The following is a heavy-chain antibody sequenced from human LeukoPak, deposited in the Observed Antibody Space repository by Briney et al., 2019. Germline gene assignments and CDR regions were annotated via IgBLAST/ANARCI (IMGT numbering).Heavy chain of an antibody. Sequence: SETLSLTCTVSGGSISSYYWSWIRQPPGKGLEWIGYVYYSGSTNYNPSLKSRVTISVDTSKNQFSLKLSSVTAADTAVYYCARAYDSSGYNDYWGQGTLVTVSS. V-gene: IGHV4-59*01. J-gene: IGHJ4*02. CDR1: GGSISSYY. D-gene: IGHD3-22*01. CDR2: VYYSGST. CDR3: ARAYDSSGYNDY.